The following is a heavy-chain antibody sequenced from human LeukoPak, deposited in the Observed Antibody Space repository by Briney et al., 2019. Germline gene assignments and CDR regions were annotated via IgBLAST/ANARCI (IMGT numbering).Heavy chain of an antibody. CDR3: ARVAGELGVY. CDR2: IYSGGST. D-gene: IGHD3-16*01. V-gene: IGHV3-66*01. CDR1: GFTFSSYA. J-gene: IGHJ4*02. Sequence: PGGSLRLSCAASGFTFSSYAMHWVRQAPGKGLEWVSVIYSGGSTYYADSVKGRFTISRDNSKNTLYLQMNSLRAEDTAVYYCARVAGELGVYWGQGTLVTVSS.